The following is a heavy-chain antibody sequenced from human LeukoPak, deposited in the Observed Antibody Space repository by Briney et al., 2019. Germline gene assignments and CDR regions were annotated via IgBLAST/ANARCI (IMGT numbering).Heavy chain of an antibody. Sequence: GGSLRLSCAASGFTFSSYSMNWVRQAPGKGLEWVSSISSSSSYIYYADSVKGRFTISRDDAKSSLYLQMNSLRAEDTAVYYCARDLSTRVTYYDFWSGYPNHYFDYWGQGTLVTVSS. D-gene: IGHD3-3*01. CDR2: ISSSSSYI. CDR1: GFTFSSYS. J-gene: IGHJ4*02. CDR3: ARDLSTRVTYYDFWSGYPNHYFDY. V-gene: IGHV3-21*01.